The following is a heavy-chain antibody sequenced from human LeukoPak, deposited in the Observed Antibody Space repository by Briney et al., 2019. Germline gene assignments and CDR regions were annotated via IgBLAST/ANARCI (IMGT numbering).Heavy chain of an antibody. CDR1: GFTFSEAW. V-gene: IGHV3-15*01. CDR2: IKTAGGTP. D-gene: IGHD6-13*01. CDR3: TLSLAAGLFDY. J-gene: IGHJ4*02. Sequence: GGSLRLSCAASGFTFSEAWMSWVRQAPGKGLEWVGLIKTAGGTPDYAAPVKGRFTISRDDSKNTLYLQMSSLKTEDTAVYYCTLSLAAGLFDYWGQGTLVTVSS.